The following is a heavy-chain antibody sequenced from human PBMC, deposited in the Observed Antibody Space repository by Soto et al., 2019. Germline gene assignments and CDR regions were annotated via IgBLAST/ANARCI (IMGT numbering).Heavy chain of an antibody. CDR3: ARGGHVVVVTAALDY. CDR1: GDTVTYYY. CDR2: VNPSGGHT. J-gene: IGHJ4*02. V-gene: IGHV1-46*01. Sequence: QVQLMQSGAEVKKPGASVKVSCKASGDTVTYYYIHLLRQAPGQGLGWMGTVNPSGGHTTYAQHFLGRVTMTTDTSTSTLYMELTSLTSDAPAIYYCARGGHVVVVTAALDYWGQGTLVTVSS. D-gene: IGHD2-21*02.